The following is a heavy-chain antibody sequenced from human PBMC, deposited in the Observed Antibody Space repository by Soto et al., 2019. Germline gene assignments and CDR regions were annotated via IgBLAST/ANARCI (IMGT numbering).Heavy chain of an antibody. J-gene: IGHJ6*02. CDR1: GYTFTSYG. CDR3: ARGRFIAVAVTGGGPYYGMDV. D-gene: IGHD6-19*01. CDR2: ISAYNGNT. V-gene: IGHV1-18*01. Sequence: ASVKVSCKASGYTFTSYGISWVRQAPGQGLEWMGWISAYNGNTNYAQKLQGRVTMTTDTSTSTAYMELRSLRSDDTAVYYCARGRFIAVAVTGGGPYYGMDVWGQGTTVTVSS.